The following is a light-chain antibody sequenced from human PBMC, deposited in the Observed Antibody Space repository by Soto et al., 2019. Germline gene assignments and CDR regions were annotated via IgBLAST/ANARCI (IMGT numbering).Light chain of an antibody. Sequence: NFMLTQPHSVSESPGKTVTISCTRNTGSIASSYVLWHQQRPGSAPTAVIYENNQRPSGVPERFSGSIDSSSNSASLTISGLKTEDEADFYCQSYDGNNWVFGGGTKLTVL. CDR2: ENN. CDR1: TGSIASSY. J-gene: IGLJ3*02. CDR3: QSYDGNNWV. V-gene: IGLV6-57*03.